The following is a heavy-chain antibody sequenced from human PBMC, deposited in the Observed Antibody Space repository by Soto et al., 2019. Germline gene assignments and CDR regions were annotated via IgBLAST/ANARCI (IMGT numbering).Heavy chain of an antibody. V-gene: IGHV1-46*01. CDR1: GYTFTNFY. D-gene: IGHD3-22*01. CDR3: ARADYYHISGYHLDF. J-gene: IGHJ4*02. CDR2: INPNGGST. Sequence: QVQVAQSGAEVKKPGASVKVSCRASGYTFTNFYIHWVRQAPGQGLECVGMINPNGGSTTYAQKFLGRVAMARVTSTSTVYMELSSLRSEDTAVYYCARADYYHISGYHLDFWGQGTLVTVSS.